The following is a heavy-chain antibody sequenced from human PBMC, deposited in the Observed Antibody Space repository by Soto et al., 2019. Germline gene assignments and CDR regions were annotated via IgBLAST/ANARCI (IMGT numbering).Heavy chain of an antibody. D-gene: IGHD3-22*01. CDR3: AKVEYYYDSSGYRYEAFDP. J-gene: IGHJ5*02. CDR1: GFTFSSYG. V-gene: IGHV3-30*18. Sequence: QVQLVESGGGVVQPGRSLRLSCAASGFTFSSYGMHWVRQAPGKGLEWVAVISYDGSNKYYADSVKGRFTISRDNSKNTLYLQMNSLRAEDTAVYYCAKVEYYYDSSGYRYEAFDPWGQGTLVTVSS. CDR2: ISYDGSNK.